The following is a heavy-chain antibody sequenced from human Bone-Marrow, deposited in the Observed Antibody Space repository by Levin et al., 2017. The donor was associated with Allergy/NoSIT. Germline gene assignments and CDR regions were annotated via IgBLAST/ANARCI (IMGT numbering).Heavy chain of an antibody. J-gene: IGHJ4*02. CDR3: ASKTAGPFDY. CDR2: ISSSSSYI. D-gene: IGHD6-19*01. V-gene: IGHV3-21*01. CDR1: GFTFSSYS. Sequence: GESLKISCAASGFTFSSYSMNWVRQAPGKGLEWVSSISSSSSYIYYADSVKGRFTISRDNAKNSLYLQMNSLRAEDTAVYYCASKTAGPFDYWGQGTLVTVSS.